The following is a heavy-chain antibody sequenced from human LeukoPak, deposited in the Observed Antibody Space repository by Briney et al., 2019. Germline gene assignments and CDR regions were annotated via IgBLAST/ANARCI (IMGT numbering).Heavy chain of an antibody. CDR3: ARDHWKWGRFDY. J-gene: IGHJ4*02. Sequence: GGSLSLSCAASGFTFSSYEMNWVRQAPGKGLEWVSYISSSGSTIYYADSVKGRFTISRDNAKNSLYLQMNSLRAEDTAVYYCARDHWKWGRFDYWGQGTLVTVSS. V-gene: IGHV3-48*03. CDR1: GFTFSSYE. CDR2: ISSSGSTI. D-gene: IGHD3-16*01.